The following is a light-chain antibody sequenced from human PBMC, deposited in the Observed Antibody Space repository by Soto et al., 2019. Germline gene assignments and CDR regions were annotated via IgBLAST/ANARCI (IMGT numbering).Light chain of an antibody. CDR3: QKYYSPPGS. Sequence: DIVMTQSPDSLAVSLGERATINCKSSQSVLYSSNNKNYLAWYQQKPGQPPKLLIYWASTRESGVPDRFSGSGSGKDFTLTISSRQAEDVAVYYCQKYYSPPGSFGQGTKLEIK. V-gene: IGKV4-1*01. CDR1: QSVLYSSNNKNY. CDR2: WAS. J-gene: IGKJ2*01.